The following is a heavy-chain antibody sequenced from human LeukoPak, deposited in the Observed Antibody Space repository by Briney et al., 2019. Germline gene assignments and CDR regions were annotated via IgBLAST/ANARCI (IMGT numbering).Heavy chain of an antibody. Sequence: GESLKISCKGSGYTFTNYWIGWVRQMPGKGLEWMGIIYPGDSDSRYSPSFQDQVTMSVDKSISTAYLQWRSLKASDTAMYYCARGPYGYTSSATLGSYNWFDPWGQGSLVTVSS. CDR2: IYPGDSDS. CDR1: GYTFTNYW. CDR3: ARGPYGYTSSATLGSYNWFDP. J-gene: IGHJ5*02. D-gene: IGHD2-2*02. V-gene: IGHV5-51*01.